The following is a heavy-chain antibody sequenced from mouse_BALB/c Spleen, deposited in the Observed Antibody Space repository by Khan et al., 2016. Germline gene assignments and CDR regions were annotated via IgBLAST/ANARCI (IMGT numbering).Heavy chain of an antibody. CDR1: GFNIKDYY. CDR2: IDPENGDT. V-gene: IGHV14-4*02. CDR3: TACDYSAMDY. Sequence: VQLKQSGAELVRSGASVKLSCTASGFNIKDYYMHWVKQRPEQGLEWIGWIDPENGDTEYAPKFQGKATMTADTSSNTAYLQLSSLTSEDTAVYYCTACDYSAMDYWGQGTSVTVSS. J-gene: IGHJ4*01.